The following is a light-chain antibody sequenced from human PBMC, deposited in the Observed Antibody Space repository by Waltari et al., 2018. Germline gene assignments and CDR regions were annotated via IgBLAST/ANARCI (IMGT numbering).Light chain of an antibody. J-gene: IGKJ2*01. V-gene: IGKV3D-15*01. Sequence: EIVMTQSPVTMSVSPGEGVTLSCTASESVGTDVAWYRPKPGQPPRLLIYFGSTRATGVPARISGSVSGTDFSLTISSLESEDFAFYYCQQSRQWPRRTFGQGTKLE. CDR3: QQSRQWPRRT. CDR2: FGS. CDR1: ESVGTD.